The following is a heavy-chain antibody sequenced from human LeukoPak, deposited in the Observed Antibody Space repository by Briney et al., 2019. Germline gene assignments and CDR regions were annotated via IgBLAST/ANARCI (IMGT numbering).Heavy chain of an antibody. Sequence: GESLKISCKGSGYSINTYWIGWVRHLPAKSLEWMGIIYPGDSDTSYSPSFQGQVTISADKSISTAYLQWNSLKASDTAMYYCARSSSWYRNDYWGQGTLVTVSS. D-gene: IGHD6-13*01. V-gene: IGHV5-51*01. CDR3: ARSSSWYRNDY. J-gene: IGHJ4*02. CDR1: GYSINTYW. CDR2: IYPGDSDT.